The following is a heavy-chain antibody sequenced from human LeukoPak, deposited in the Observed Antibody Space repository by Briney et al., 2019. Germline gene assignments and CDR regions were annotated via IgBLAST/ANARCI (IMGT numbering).Heavy chain of an antibody. Sequence: EASVKVSCKASGYPLTGYYMHWVRQAPGQGLEWMGWINPNSGGTNYTQKFQGRVTMTRDTSISTAYMELSRLRSDDTAVYYCARVRLYSSSFNWFDPWGQGTLVTVSS. D-gene: IGHD6-13*01. CDR2: INPNSGGT. J-gene: IGHJ5*02. CDR3: ARVRLYSSSFNWFDP. V-gene: IGHV1-2*02. CDR1: GYPLTGYY.